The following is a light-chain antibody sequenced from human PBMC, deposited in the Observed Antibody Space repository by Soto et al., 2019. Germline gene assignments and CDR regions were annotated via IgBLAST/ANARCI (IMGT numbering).Light chain of an antibody. Sequence: EIVLTQSPGTLSLSPGERATLSCRASQSVSSSYLAWYQQKPGQAPRLLIYGASSRATGIPGRFSGSGSGKDFPLTISGLEHEDFAVYYCHQYGRSPLTFGPGTKVEIK. J-gene: IGKJ3*01. CDR3: HQYGRSPLT. V-gene: IGKV3-20*01. CDR1: QSVSSSY. CDR2: GAS.